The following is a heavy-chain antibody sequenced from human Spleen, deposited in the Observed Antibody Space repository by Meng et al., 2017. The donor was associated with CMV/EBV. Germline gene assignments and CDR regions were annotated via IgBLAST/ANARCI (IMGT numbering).Heavy chain of an antibody. D-gene: IGHD1-26*01. CDR1: RVTFSNAW. Sequence: SRVTFSNAWMSWVRQAPGKGLEWVGRIKSKTDGGTTDYAAPVKGRFTISRDGSKNTLYLQMNSLKTEDTAVYYCTTYKYSGSYYPDYWGQGTLVTVSS. CDR2: IKSKTDGGTT. V-gene: IGHV3-15*01. J-gene: IGHJ4*02. CDR3: TTYKYSGSYYPDY.